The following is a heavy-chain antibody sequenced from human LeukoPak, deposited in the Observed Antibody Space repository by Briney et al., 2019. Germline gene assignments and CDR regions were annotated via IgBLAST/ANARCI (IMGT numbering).Heavy chain of an antibody. CDR1: GFTFSSYA. D-gene: IGHD2-2*01. CDR2: ISGSGGST. CDR3: ARHSVVPAAFYYYYYGMDV. V-gene: IGHV3-23*01. J-gene: IGHJ6*02. Sequence: GGSLRLSCAASGFTFSSYAMRWVRQAPGKGLEWVSAISGSGGSTYYADSVKGRFTISRDNTKNTLYLQMNSLRAEDTAVYYCARHSVVPAAFYYYYYGMDVWGQGTTVTVSS.